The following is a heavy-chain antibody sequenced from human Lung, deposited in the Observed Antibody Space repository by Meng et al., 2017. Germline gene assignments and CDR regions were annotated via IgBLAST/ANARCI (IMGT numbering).Heavy chain of an antibody. D-gene: IGHD2-2*01. CDR1: GGSFSGYY. CDR2: ISHSGST. Sequence: QVQLQQWGAGLLKPSETLSLTCGVYGGSFSGYYWSWIRQPPGKGLEWIGEISHSGSTNYNPSLKSRVTISVDTSKNQFSLQLTSVTAADTAMYYCTRAPLPAGRGLKNWFEPWGQGTLVTGSS. CDR3: TRAPLPAGRGLKNWFEP. J-gene: IGHJ5*02. V-gene: IGHV4-34*01.